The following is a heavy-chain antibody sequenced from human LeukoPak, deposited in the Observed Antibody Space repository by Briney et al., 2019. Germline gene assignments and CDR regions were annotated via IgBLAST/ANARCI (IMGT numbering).Heavy chain of an antibody. CDR1: GFTFSSYW. CDR2: ISGSGGST. D-gene: IGHD1-7*01. J-gene: IGHJ1*01. CDR3: AKGGDWKYCEYFQH. V-gene: IGHV3-23*01. Sequence: AGGSLRLSCAASGFTFSSYWMHWVRQAPGKGLEWVSAISGSGGSTYYADSVKGRFTISRDNSKNTLYLQMNSLRAEDTAVYYCAKGGDWKYCEYFQHWGQGTLVTVSS.